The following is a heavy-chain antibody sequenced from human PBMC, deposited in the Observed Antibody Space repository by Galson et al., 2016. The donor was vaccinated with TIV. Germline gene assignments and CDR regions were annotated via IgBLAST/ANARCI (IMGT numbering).Heavy chain of an antibody. V-gene: IGHV5-51*01. D-gene: IGHD2-2*01. CDR3: ARGVVQATAIYGMDV. CDR2: IYPDDSDT. Sequence: QSGAEVKKPGESLKISCKGSGYSFRSYWIAWVRQMPGKGLEWMGIIYPDDSDTTYSPSFQGQVTISVDKSISTAYLQWSSLKASDTAIYYCARGVVQATAIYGMDVWGQGTTVTVSS. CDR1: GYSFRSYW. J-gene: IGHJ6*02.